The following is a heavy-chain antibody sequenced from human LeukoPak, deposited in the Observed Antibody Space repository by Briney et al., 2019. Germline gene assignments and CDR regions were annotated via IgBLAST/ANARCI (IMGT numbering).Heavy chain of an antibody. CDR3: AKGRTLVGGSTRSYDY. V-gene: IGHV3-23*01. CDR2: ISANGGDT. Sequence: GGSLRLSCAASGFTFTSYSMSWVRQAPGKGLEWVSVISANGGDTFYADSVKGRFTISRDNYKNTLYLQMNSLRVEDTAVYYCAKGRTLVGGSTRSYDYWGQGTLVTVSS. J-gene: IGHJ4*02. D-gene: IGHD1-26*01. CDR1: GFTFTSYS.